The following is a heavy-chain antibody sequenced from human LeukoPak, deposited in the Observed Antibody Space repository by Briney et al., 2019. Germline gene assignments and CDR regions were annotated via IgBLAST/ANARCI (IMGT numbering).Heavy chain of an antibody. Sequence: GGSLRLFCEASGLSFRDYAMHWVRQAPGRGLEWVAVISQDGSNQNYADSVQDRVTISRDNSKNTLFLQMFTLKTEDTAVYFCVRGRADSSAYYWGPFDLWGQGALVTVSA. J-gene: IGHJ4*02. CDR3: VRGRADSSAYYWGPFDL. D-gene: IGHD3-22*01. CDR1: GLSFRDYA. CDR2: ISQDGSNQ. V-gene: IGHV3-30*04.